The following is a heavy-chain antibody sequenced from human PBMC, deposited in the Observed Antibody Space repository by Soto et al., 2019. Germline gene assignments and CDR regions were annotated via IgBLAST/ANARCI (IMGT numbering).Heavy chain of an antibody. CDR2: MNPNSGNT. V-gene: IGHV1-8*01. CDR1: GYTFTSYD. Sequence: QVQLVQSGAEVKKPGASVKVSCKASGYTFTSYDINWVRQATGQGLEWMGWMNPNSGNTGYAQKLQGRVTMTRNTSISTAYMELSSLRSEDPSVYYYARDRITMVRGAYYYYGMDVCGQGTTVTVSS. CDR3: ARDRITMVRGAYYYYGMDV. J-gene: IGHJ6*02. D-gene: IGHD3-10*01.